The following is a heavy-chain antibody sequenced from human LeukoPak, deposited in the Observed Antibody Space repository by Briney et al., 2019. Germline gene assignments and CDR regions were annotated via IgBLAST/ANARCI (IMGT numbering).Heavy chain of an antibody. CDR3: ATDILTFENFDY. J-gene: IGHJ4*02. D-gene: IGHD3-9*01. Sequence: PGGSLRLPCAASGFTFSSYGMSWVRQAPGKGLEWVSAISGSGGSTYYADSVKGRFTISGDNSKNTLYLQMNSLRAEDTAVYYCATDILTFENFDYWGQGTLVTVSS. V-gene: IGHV3-23*01. CDR1: GFTFSSYG. CDR2: ISGSGGST.